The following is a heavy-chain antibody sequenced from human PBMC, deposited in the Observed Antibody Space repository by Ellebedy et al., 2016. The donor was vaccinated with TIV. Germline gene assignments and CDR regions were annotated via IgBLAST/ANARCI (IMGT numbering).Heavy chain of an antibody. J-gene: IGHJ4*02. D-gene: IGHD2-8*01. Sequence: GESLKISCVASGFTFSSYAMSWVRPAPGKGLEWVSGITSSDGRTFYTDSVKGRFTISRDNSKNTLYLQMYSLGAEDTAIYSCAKEIGEVGVPLFDYWGQGTLVTVSS. CDR1: GFTFSSYA. V-gene: IGHV3-23*01. CDR2: ITSSDGRT. CDR3: AKEIGEVGVPLFDY.